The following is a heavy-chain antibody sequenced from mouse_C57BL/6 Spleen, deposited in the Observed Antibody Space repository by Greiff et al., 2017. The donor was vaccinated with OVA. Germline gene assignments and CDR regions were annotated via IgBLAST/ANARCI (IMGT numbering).Heavy chain of an antibody. CDR1: GYTFTDYY. CDR3: AGSSYRDWSFDV. CDR2: INPNNGGT. J-gene: IGHJ1*03. Sequence: EVQLQQSGPELVKPGASVKISCKASGYTFTDYYMNWVKQSHGQSLEWIGDINPNNGGTSYNQKFKGKATLTVDKSSSTAYMELRSLTSEDSAVYDCAGSSYRDWSFDVWGKGTTLTVSS. D-gene: IGHD1-1*01. V-gene: IGHV1-26*01.